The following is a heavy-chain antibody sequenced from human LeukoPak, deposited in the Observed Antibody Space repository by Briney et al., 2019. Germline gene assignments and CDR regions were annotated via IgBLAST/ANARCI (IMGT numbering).Heavy chain of an antibody. CDR2: ISTSGSTI. J-gene: IGHJ6*03. CDR1: GFTFSDYY. Sequence: PGGSPRLSCAASGFTFSDYYMSWIRQAPGKGLEWVSYISTSGSTIYYADSVKGRFTISRDNAKNSLYLQMNSLRAEDTAVYYCARVTSGWYFPVGVNHASYYMDVWGKGTTVTVSS. D-gene: IGHD6-19*01. CDR3: ARVTSGWYFPVGVNHASYYMDV. V-gene: IGHV3-11*04.